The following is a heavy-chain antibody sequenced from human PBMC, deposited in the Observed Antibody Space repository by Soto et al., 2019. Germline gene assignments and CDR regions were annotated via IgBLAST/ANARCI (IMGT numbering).Heavy chain of an antibody. V-gene: IGHV4-39*07. CDR1: GGSISSSSYY. Sequence: SETLSLTCTVSGGSISSSSYYWGWIRQPPGKGLEWIGSIYYSGSTYYNPSLKSRVTISVDTSKNQFSLRLNSVTAADTAVYYCARSGHSSSDFDHWGQGTLVTVSS. J-gene: IGHJ4*03. D-gene: IGHD6-13*01. CDR2: IYYSGST. CDR3: ARSGHSSSDFDH.